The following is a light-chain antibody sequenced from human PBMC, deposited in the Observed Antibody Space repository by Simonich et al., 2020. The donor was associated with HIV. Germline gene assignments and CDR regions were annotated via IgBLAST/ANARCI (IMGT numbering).Light chain of an antibody. CDR3: QHYNNWPPYT. Sequence: EIVMTQSPATLSVSPGERATLSCRTSQIVSSNLAWYQQKPGQAPRLLIYGASTRATGIPARFSGSGSGTEFTLTISSMQSEDCAVYYCQHYNNWPPYTFGQGTKLEIK. V-gene: IGKV3-15*01. CDR1: QIVSSN. CDR2: GAS. J-gene: IGKJ2*01.